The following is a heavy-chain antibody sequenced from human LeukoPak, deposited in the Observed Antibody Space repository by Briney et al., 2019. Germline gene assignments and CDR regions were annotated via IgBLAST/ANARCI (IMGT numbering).Heavy chain of an antibody. V-gene: IGHV3-53*01. CDR1: GFTFNTYN. D-gene: IGHD3-10*01. J-gene: IGHJ2*01. CDR3: ARTTYYYGSGSHWYFDL. CDR2: IYSGGST. Sequence: PGGSLRLSCAASGFTFNTYNMNWVRQAPGKGLEWVSVIYSGGSTYYADSVKGRFTISRDNSKNTLYLQMNSLRAEDTAVYYCARTTYYYGSGSHWYFDLWGRGTLVTVSS.